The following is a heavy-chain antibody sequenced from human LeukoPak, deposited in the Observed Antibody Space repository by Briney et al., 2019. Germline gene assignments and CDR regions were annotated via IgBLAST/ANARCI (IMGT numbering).Heavy chain of an antibody. CDR2: INHSGST. Sequence: SETLSLTCAVYGGSFSGYYWSWIRQPPGKGLEWIGEINHSGSTNYNPSLKSRVTISVDTSKNQFSLKLSSVTAADTAVYFCARGMAVGYDYNWFDSWGPGTLVTVSS. CDR1: GGSFSGYY. CDR3: ARGMAVGYDYNWFDS. J-gene: IGHJ5*01. V-gene: IGHV4-34*01. D-gene: IGHD5-12*01.